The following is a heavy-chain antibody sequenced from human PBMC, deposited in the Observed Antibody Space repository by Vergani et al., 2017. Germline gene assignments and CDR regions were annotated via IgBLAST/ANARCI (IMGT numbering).Heavy chain of an antibody. CDR3: YTDYQVY. J-gene: IGHJ4*02. V-gene: IGHV3-15*01. CDR1: GITFKNAW. D-gene: IGHD4-11*01. Sequence: EVQVVESGGGLIKPGGSLRLSCVVSGITFKNAWINWVRQAPGKGLEWIGRIRSKNDGGTADYAAPLKGRFTISRDDSKDSAFLLVNNLKTEDTAVYFCYTDYQVYWGQGTLVTVSS. CDR2: IRSKNDGGTA.